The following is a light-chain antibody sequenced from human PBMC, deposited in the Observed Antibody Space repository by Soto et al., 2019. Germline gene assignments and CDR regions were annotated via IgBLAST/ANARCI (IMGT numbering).Light chain of an antibody. CDR1: QSVGNNY. J-gene: IGKJ5*01. Sequence: EIVLTQSPGTLSLSPGERATLSCRASQSVGNNYLAWYQQKPRQAPRRLIHDASVRATGIPDRFSGSGSGTDFTLTISRLEPEDFAVYYCQQCASPPITFGQGTRLDIK. V-gene: IGKV3-20*01. CDR2: DAS. CDR3: QQCASPPIT.